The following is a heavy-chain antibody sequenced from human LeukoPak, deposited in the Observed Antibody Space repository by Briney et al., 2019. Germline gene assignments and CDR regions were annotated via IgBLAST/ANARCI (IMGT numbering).Heavy chain of an antibody. D-gene: IGHD6-13*01. CDR2: ISWNSGSI. Sequence: PGGSLRLSCAASGFTFDDYAMHWVRQAPGKGLERVSGISWNSGSIGYADSVRGRFTISRDNAKNSLYLQINSLIAEDTALYSCAKVSSSWYYYYGMDVWGQGTTVTVSS. V-gene: IGHV3-9*01. J-gene: IGHJ6*02. CDR1: GFTFDDYA. CDR3: AKVSSSWYYYYGMDV.